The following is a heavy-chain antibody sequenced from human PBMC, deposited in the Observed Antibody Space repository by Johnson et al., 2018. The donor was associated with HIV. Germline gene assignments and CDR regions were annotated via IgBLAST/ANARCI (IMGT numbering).Heavy chain of an antibody. Sequence: QVQLVESGGGVVQPGRSLRLSCAASAFTFSDYYMSWIRQAPGKGLEWVAVISYDGNNKYYADSLKGRFTISRDNSKNTLYLQMNSLRAEDTAVYYCTRLPSGYSRDAFDIWGQGTMVTVSS. V-gene: IGHV3-30*03. CDR3: TRLPSGYSRDAFDI. J-gene: IGHJ3*02. CDR2: ISYDGNNK. CDR1: AFTFSDYY. D-gene: IGHD5-18*01.